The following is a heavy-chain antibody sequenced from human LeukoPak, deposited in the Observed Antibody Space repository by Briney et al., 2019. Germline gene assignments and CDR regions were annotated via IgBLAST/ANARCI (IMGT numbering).Heavy chain of an antibody. V-gene: IGHV4-59*01. D-gene: IGHD2/OR15-2a*01. Sequence: SETLSLTCTVSGGSISSYYWSWIRQPPGKGLEWIGYIYYSGSTNYNPSLKSRVTISVDTSKNQFSLKLSSVTAADTAVYYCARYFPRNYFDYWGQGTLVTVSS. CDR1: GGSISSYY. CDR3: ARYFPRNYFDY. J-gene: IGHJ4*02. CDR2: IYYSGST.